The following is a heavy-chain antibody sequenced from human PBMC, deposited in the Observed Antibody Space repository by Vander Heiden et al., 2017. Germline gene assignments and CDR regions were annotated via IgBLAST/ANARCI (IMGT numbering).Heavy chain of an antibody. CDR2: IDPGDSDT. CDR1: GYSFTSYR. Sequence: EVQLVQSGAEVKKPGESLKISCKGSGYSFTSYRIGWVRQMPGKGLEWMGSIDPGDSDTRYSPSFQGQVTISADKSISTAYLRWSSLKASDTAMYYCARGPEYSYGIIDYWGQGTLVTVSS. CDR3: ARGPEYSYGIIDY. V-gene: IGHV5-51*01. J-gene: IGHJ4*02. D-gene: IGHD5-18*01.